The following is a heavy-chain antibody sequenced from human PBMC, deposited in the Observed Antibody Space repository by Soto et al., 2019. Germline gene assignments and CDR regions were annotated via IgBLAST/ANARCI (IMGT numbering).Heavy chain of an antibody. CDR1: GGSISGHY. D-gene: IGHD1-1*01. J-gene: IGHJ6*03. CDR2: ISYTGST. V-gene: IGHV4-59*11. Sequence: PSETLFLTCTVSGGSISGHYWSWIRQPPGKGLEWVGYISYTGSTNYNPSLKSRATISADTSKNLFSLRLSSVTAADTAIYYCARDPDWKNKYYMDVWGKGTTVTVSS. CDR3: ARDPDWKNKYYMDV.